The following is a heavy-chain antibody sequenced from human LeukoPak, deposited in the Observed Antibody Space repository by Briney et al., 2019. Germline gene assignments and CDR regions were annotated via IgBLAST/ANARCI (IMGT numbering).Heavy chain of an antibody. CDR3: AKSVASDAY. Sequence: LRLSCAASGFTFNSYGMHWVRQAPGKGLEWVAVISYDGSNKYYADFVKGRFTISRDNSKNTLSLQMNGLIPEDTAVYYCAKSVASDAYWGQGTLVTVSS. D-gene: IGHD5-12*01. CDR2: ISYDGSNK. V-gene: IGHV3-30*18. CDR1: GFTFNSYG. J-gene: IGHJ4*02.